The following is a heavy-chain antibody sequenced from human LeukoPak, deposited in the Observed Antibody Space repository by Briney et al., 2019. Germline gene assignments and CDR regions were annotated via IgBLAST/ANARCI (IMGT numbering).Heavy chain of an antibody. V-gene: IGHV3-53*01. CDR1: GFTVSSNY. CDR3: AREKLNGGLDY. Sequence: PGGSLRLSCAASGFTVSSNYMNWVRQAPGKGLEWVSIIYSGGSTYYADSVKGRFTISRDNSKNILYLQMNSLRAEDTAVYYCAREKLNGGLDYWGQGTLVTGSS. J-gene: IGHJ4*02. D-gene: IGHD3-16*01. CDR2: IYSGGST.